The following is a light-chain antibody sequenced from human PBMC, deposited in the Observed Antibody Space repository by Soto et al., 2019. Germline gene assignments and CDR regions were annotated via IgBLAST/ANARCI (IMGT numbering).Light chain of an antibody. Sequence: EIVMTQYPATLSVSPGERATLSCWASQSVTSSYLAWYQQKPGQAPRLLIYGASSRATGIPDRFSGSGSGTDFTLTISRLEPEDFAVYYCQQYGSSPPVTFGQGTRLEIK. CDR2: GAS. CDR3: QQYGSSPPVT. J-gene: IGKJ5*01. V-gene: IGKV3-20*01. CDR1: QSVTSSY.